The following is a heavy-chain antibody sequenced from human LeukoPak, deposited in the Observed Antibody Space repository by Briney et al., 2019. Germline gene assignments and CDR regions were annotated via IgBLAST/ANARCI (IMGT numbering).Heavy chain of an antibody. V-gene: IGHV4-34*01. CDR3: ARGGYSDFDY. D-gene: IGHD4-11*01. Sequence: SETLSLTCTVSGGSISSYYWSWIRQPPGKGLEWIGEMNHSGSTNYNPSLKSRVTISVDTSKNQFSLKLSSVTAADTAVYYCARGGYSDFDYWGQGTLVTVSS. CDR1: GGSISSYY. CDR2: MNHSGST. J-gene: IGHJ4*02.